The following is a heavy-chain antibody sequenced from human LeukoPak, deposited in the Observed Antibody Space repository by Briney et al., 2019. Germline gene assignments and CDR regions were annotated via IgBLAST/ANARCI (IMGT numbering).Heavy chain of an antibody. Sequence: RGESLKISCQRSGYSFTSYWSGWVRQMHGKGRKWMGVIYPDDSATRYSPSFQADVTISADKSISTDYLQWSSLKASDTAMYYCARQRAGATSGSYYFPYVDVWGKGTTVTVAS. CDR1: GYSFTSYW. J-gene: IGHJ6*03. V-gene: IGHV5-51*01. D-gene: IGHD1-26*01. CDR2: IYPDDSAT. CDR3: ARQRAGATSGSYYFPYVDV.